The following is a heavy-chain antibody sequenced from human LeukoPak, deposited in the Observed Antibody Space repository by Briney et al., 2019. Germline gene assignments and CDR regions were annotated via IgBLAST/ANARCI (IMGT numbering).Heavy chain of an antibody. V-gene: IGHV4-34*01. CDR1: GGSFSGYY. J-gene: IGHJ4*02. CDR3: ARGGVLLWLGEFYYFDY. D-gene: IGHD3-10*01. Sequence: SETLSLTCAVYGGSFSGYYWSWIRQPPGKGLEWIGEINHSGSTNYNPSLKSRVTISVDTSKNQFSLKLSSVTAADTAVYYCARGGVLLWLGEFYYFDYWGQGTLVTVSS. CDR2: INHSGST.